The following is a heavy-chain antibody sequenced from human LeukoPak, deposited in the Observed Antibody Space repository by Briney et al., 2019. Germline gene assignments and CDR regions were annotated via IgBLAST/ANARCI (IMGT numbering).Heavy chain of an antibody. D-gene: IGHD6-19*01. V-gene: IGHV3-30*03. CDR1: GFTFSSYG. J-gene: IGHJ4*02. CDR2: ISYDGSDK. CDR3: ARHPPWMVRDFDY. Sequence: GGSLKLSCAASGFTFSSYGMHWVRQAPGKGLEWVAVISYDGSDKYYSDSVKGRFTISRDNAKNKLYLQMNSLRAEDTAVYYCARHPPWMVRDFDYWGQGTLVTVSS.